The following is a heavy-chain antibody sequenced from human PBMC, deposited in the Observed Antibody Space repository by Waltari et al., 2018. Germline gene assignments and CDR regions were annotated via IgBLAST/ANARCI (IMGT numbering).Heavy chain of an antibody. CDR1: GGTFSSYA. D-gene: IGHD1-7*01. V-gene: IGHV1-69*09. J-gene: IGHJ5*02. CDR3: ARDRSLSITGTTSWWFDP. CDR2: IIPILGMA. Sequence: QVQLVQSGAEVKKPGSSVKVSCKASGGTFSSYAISWVRQAPGQGLEWMGRIIPILGMASYAHKFQGRVTVTADKSTGTAYMELSSLRSEDTAVYYCARDRSLSITGTTSWWFDPWGQGTLVTVSS.